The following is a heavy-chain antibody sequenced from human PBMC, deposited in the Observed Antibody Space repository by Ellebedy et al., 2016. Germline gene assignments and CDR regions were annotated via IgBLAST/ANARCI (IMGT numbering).Heavy chain of an antibody. CDR3: AKDKRVEQQGRGIPDY. D-gene: IGHD6-13*01. CDR1: GFTFSSYS. J-gene: IGHJ4*02. CDR2: ISSSGATT. V-gene: IGHV3-23*01. Sequence: GESLKISXAASGFTFSSYSMSWVRQAPGKGLEWVSVISSSGATTYYADSVKGRFAISRDNSKNTLYLQMNSLRAEDTAVYYCAKDKRVEQQGRGIPDYWGQGTLVTVSS.